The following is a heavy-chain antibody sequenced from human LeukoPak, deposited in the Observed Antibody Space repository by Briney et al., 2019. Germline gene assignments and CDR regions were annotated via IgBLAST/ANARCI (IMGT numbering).Heavy chain of an antibody. CDR2: INHSGST. CDR1: GGSFSGYY. CDR3: ARHSHLLADRDY. D-gene: IGHD2-15*01. J-gene: IGHJ4*02. V-gene: IGHV4-34*01. Sequence: SETLSLTCAVYGGSFSGYYWSWIRQPPGKGLEWIGEINHSGSTNYNPSLKSRVTISVDTSKNQFSLKLSSVTAADTAVYYCARHSHLLADRDYWGQGTLVTVSS.